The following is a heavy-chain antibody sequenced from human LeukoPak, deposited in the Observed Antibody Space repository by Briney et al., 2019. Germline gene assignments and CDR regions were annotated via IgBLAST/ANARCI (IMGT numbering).Heavy chain of an antibody. D-gene: IGHD1-26*01. CDR2: VHDSEST. CDR3: AGGDASGRPGIGFDF. V-gene: IGHV4-59*01. CDR1: GASITNSY. J-gene: IGHJ4*02. Sequence: SETLSLTCTVSGASITNSYWSWIRQPPGKGLEWIAFVHDSESTNYNPSLKSRVSISLDTSKNEVSLWLTSVTAADTAMYFCAGGDASGRPGIGFDFWGQGTLVTVSS.